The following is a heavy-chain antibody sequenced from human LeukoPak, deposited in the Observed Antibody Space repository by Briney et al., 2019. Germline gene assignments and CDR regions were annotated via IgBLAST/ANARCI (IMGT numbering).Heavy chain of an antibody. V-gene: IGHV4-59*10. J-gene: IGHJ3*02. D-gene: IGHD5-24*01. CDR3: ASYRDDYNHVPHTLNI. Sequence: KTSETLSLTCSVSGYFIRNGYFWNWIRQPAGKGLEWIGRIYSSGTTHYNPSLNGRVTMSMDTSKNQFSLKLTSATAADTAVYFCASYRDDYNHVPHTLNIWGQGTMVTVSS. CDR1: GYFIRNGYF. CDR2: IYSSGTT.